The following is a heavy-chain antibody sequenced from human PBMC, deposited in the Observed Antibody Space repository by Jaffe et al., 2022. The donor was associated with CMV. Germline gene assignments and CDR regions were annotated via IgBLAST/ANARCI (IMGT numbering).Heavy chain of an antibody. CDR2: IYYSGST. V-gene: IGHV4-39*01. Sequence: QLQLQESGPGLVKPSETLSLTCTVSGGSISSSSYYWGWIRQPPGKGLEWIGSIYYSGSTYYNPSLKSRVTISVDTSKNQFSLKLSSVTAADTAVYYCARLRGGDGYKGRVFDYWGQGTLVTVSS. CDR3: ARLRGGDGYKGRVFDY. CDR1: GGSISSSSYY. D-gene: IGHD3-16*01. J-gene: IGHJ4*02.